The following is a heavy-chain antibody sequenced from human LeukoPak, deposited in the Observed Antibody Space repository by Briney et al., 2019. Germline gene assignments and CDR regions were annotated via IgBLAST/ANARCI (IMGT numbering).Heavy chain of an antibody. J-gene: IGHJ5*02. Sequence: PSETLSLTCTVSGGSISSYYWSWIRQPPGKGLEWIGYIYYSGSTNYNPSLKSRVTISVDTSKNQFSLKLTSVTAADTAVYYCARGMGGTWFDPWGQGTLVTVSS. D-gene: IGHD1-26*01. CDR2: IYYSGST. V-gene: IGHV4-59*01. CDR1: GGSISSYY. CDR3: ARGMGGTWFDP.